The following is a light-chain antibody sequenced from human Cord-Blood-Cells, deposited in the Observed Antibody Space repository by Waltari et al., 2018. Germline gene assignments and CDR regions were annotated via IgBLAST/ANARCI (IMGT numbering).Light chain of an antibody. CDR3: AAWDDSLSAVV. CDR2: RNN. V-gene: IGLV1-47*01. Sequence: QSVLTQPPSASGTPGQRVTISCSGSSSNIGSNYVYWYQQLPGTAPKLLIYRNNHRPSWVPDRFSGSKSGTSASLAISGLRSEEEADYYCAAWDDSLSAVVFGGGTKLTVL. CDR1: SSNIGSNY. J-gene: IGLJ2*01.